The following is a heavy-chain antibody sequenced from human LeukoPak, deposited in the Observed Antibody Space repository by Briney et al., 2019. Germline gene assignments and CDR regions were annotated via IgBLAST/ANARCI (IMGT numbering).Heavy chain of an antibody. CDR2: IFYGVTT. CDR3: ARGRYCAGGGCRLFDF. Sequence: SETLSLTCSVSGGSISGYFWGWIREPPGRGLEWIGYIFYGVTTKYNPSLKSRVAMSADASKNQYSLSLSSVTAADTAIYYCARGRYCAGGGCRLFDFWGQGTLVGVSS. J-gene: IGHJ4*02. D-gene: IGHD2-8*02. V-gene: IGHV4-59*01. CDR1: GGSISGYF.